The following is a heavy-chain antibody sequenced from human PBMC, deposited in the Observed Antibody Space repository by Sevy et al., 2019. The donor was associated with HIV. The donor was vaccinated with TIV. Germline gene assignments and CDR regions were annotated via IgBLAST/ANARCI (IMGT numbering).Heavy chain of an antibody. CDR2: INGDGGST. D-gene: IGHD3-10*01. J-gene: IGHJ4*02. CDR3: ARVPSARGGVDY. V-gene: IGHV3-74*01. Sequence: GGSLRLSCAASGFTFSSYWIHWVRQAPGKGLVWVSRINGDGGSTNYADSVKGRFTLSRDNAKNTLYLQMNSLRAEDTAVYYCARVPSARGGVDYWGQGSLVTVSS. CDR1: GFTFSSYW.